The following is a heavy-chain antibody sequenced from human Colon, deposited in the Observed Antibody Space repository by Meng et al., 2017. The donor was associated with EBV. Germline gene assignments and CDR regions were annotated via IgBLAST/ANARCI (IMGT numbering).Heavy chain of an antibody. CDR2: ISTNTGNP. D-gene: IGHD6-19*01. Sequence: QVQVLQSGSDVKKPGASVKVSCKASGYTFTRYPMNWVRQAPGQGLEWMGWISTNTGNPTYAQGFTGRFVFSVDTSVSTAYLQISSLKAEDTAVYYCGTLKYTSGFYGPAYWGQGALVTVSS. CDR3: GTLKYTSGFYGPAY. V-gene: IGHV7-4-1*02. CDR1: GYTFTRYP. J-gene: IGHJ4*02.